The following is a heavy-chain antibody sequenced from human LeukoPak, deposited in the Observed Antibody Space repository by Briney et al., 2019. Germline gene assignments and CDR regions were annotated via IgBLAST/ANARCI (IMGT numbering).Heavy chain of an antibody. D-gene: IGHD3-10*01. CDR3: ARAKTYYYGSGRCTIDWFDP. J-gene: IGHJ5*02. CDR2: IYYSGST. V-gene: IGHV4-30-4*01. CDR1: GGSISSGDYY. Sequence: SETLSLTCTVSGGSISSGDYYWSWIRQPPGKGLEWIGYIYYSGSTYYSPSLKSRVTISVDTSKNQFSLKLSSVTAADTAVYYRARAKTYYYGSGRCTIDWFDPWGQGTLVTVSS.